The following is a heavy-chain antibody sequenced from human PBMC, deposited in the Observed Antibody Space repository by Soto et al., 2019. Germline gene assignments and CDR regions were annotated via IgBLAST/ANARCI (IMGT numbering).Heavy chain of an antibody. CDR1: GGSIISGDYY. Sequence: SETLSLTCTVSGGSIISGDYYLSWIRQPPGKGLEWIGYIYYSGSTYYNPSLKSRVTISVDTSKNQFSLKLSSVTAADTAVYYCARGGTNYDFWSGNYGLYYFDYWGQGTLVTVSS. CDR3: ARGGTNYDFWSGNYGLYYFDY. D-gene: IGHD3-3*01. V-gene: IGHV4-30-4*01. CDR2: IYYSGST. J-gene: IGHJ4*02.